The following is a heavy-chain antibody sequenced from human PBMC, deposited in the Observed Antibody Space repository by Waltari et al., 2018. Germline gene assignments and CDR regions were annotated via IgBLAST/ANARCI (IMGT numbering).Heavy chain of an antibody. V-gene: IGHV4-59*01. CDR1: GGSISSYY. Sequence: QVQLQESGPGLVKPSETLSLTCTVSGGSISSYYWSWIRQPPGKGLEWIGYIYYSGSTNYNPSLKSRVTISVDTSKNQFSLNLSSVTAADTAVYYCAKMGGGYCSSSSCHFDFWGQGILVTVYS. CDR3: AKMGGGYCSSSSCHFDF. J-gene: IGHJ4*02. CDR2: IYYSGST. D-gene: IGHD2-2*01.